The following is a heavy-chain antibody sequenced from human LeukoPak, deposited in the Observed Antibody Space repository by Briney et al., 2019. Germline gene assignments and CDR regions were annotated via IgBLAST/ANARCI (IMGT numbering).Heavy chain of an antibody. V-gene: IGHV3-30*02. CDR1: GFTFSSYG. CDR3: ARDQDPAAIYYYYYMDV. Sequence: GGSLRLSCVASGFTFSSYGMHWVRQAPGKGLEWVAFIRYDGSNKYYADSVKGRFTISRDNSKNTLYLQMNSLRAEDTAVYYCARDQDPAAIYYYYYMDVWGKGTTVTVSS. J-gene: IGHJ6*03. D-gene: IGHD2-2*01. CDR2: IRYDGSNK.